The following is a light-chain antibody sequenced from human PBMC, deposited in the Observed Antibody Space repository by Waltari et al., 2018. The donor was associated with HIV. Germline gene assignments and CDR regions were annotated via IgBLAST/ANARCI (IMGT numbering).Light chain of an antibody. CDR2: YAS. CDR3: HQSSSLPHT. V-gene: IGKV6-21*01. Sequence: TVLIPSPDVESAHPTATVTITCRASKSIGSNLHGYQQKPDQSPKLLIKYASRSFSGVATRFSGSGAGIDVTLTIRRMEAEDAATYYCHQSSSLPHTFGQGTELEIK. CDR1: KSIGSN. J-gene: IGKJ2*01.